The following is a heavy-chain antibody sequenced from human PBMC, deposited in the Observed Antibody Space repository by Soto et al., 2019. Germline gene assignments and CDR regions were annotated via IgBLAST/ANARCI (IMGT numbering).Heavy chain of an antibody. CDR1: GHSISSGFYY. J-gene: IGHJ4*02. Sequence: LSLTCAVSGHSISSGFYYWGWVRQPPGKGLEWIGSIYHTESTYYNPSLKSRVTMSVNTSKNQFSLKLSSVTAADTAVYYCARYGYSYSARXFDYWRQGT. V-gene: IGHV4-38-2*01. CDR2: IYHTEST. CDR3: ARYGYSYSARXFDY. D-gene: IGHD5-18*01.